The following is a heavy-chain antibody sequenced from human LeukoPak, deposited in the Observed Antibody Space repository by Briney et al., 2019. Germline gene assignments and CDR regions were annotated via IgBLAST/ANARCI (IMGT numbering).Heavy chain of an antibody. CDR3: ARGRGARSSRWYNWFDP. J-gene: IGHJ5*02. Sequence: TSETLSLTCAVYGGSFSAYYWSWIRQPPEKGLEWIGEINHSGSTNYNPSLKSRVTISIDTSKNQFSLEMSSVTAADTAVYYCARGRGARSSRWYNWFDPWGQGTLVTASS. CDR1: GGSFSAYY. D-gene: IGHD6-13*01. CDR2: INHSGST. V-gene: IGHV4-34*01.